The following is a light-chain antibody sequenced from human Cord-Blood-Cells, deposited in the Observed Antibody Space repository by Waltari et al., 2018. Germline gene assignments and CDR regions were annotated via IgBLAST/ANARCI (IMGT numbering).Light chain of an antibody. J-gene: IGKJ5*01. CDR2: AAA. CDR1: QGISSY. V-gene: IGKV1-8*01. CDR3: QQYYSYPLT. Sequence: AIRMTQSPSSFSASTGDRVTITCRASQGISSYLAWYQQKPGKAPKLLIYAAATLQSGVPARFSGSGSGTDFTLTISCLQSEDCATYYGQQYYSYPLTFGQGTRLEIK.